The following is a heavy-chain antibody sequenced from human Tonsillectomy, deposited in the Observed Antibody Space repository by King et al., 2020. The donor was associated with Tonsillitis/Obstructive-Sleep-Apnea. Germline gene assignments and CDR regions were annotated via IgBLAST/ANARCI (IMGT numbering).Heavy chain of an antibody. D-gene: IGHD2-21*01. V-gene: IGHV1-46*01. CDR1: GYTFTRYY. CDR2: INPSSGIT. Sequence: QLVQSGAEVKKPGASVKVSCKAYGYTFTRYYIHWVRQAPGQGLEWMGIINPSSGITTYAQKFQGRVTMTRDTSTSTVHMELSSLRSEDTAVYYCARDDKGDRYFDYWGQGTLVPVSS. CDR3: ARDDKGDRYFDY. J-gene: IGHJ4*02.